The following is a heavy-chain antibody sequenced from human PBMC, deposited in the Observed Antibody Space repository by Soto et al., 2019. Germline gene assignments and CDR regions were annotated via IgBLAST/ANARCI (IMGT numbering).Heavy chain of an antibody. CDR1: GFTFSSYW. V-gene: IGHV3-7*01. CDR3: ARETGYGGYNFYFDY. CDR2: KKQDGSEK. D-gene: IGHD5-12*01. Sequence: EVQLVESGGGLVQPGGSLRLSCAASGFTFSSYWMSWVRQAPGKGLEWVANKKQDGSEKYYVDSVKGRFTISRNHAKNSQCLQRNSHRSDDTAVYYCARETGYGGYNFYFDYWGRGTLVTVSS. J-gene: IGHJ4*02.